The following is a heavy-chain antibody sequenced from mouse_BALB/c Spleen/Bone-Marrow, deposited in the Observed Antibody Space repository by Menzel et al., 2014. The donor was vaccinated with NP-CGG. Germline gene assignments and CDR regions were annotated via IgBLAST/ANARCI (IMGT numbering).Heavy chain of an antibody. CDR1: GYTFTSYV. D-gene: IGHD2-4*01. V-gene: IGHV1-14*01. Sequence: VQLQQSGPELVKPGASVKMSCKASGYTFTSYVMHWVKQKPGQGLEWIGYINPYNDGTKYNEKFKGKATLTSDKSSSTACMELSSLTSEDSAVYYCTRGVYYDYDEGAMDYWGQGSSVTDSS. CDR3: TRGVYYDYDEGAMDY. CDR2: INPYNDGT. J-gene: IGHJ4*01.